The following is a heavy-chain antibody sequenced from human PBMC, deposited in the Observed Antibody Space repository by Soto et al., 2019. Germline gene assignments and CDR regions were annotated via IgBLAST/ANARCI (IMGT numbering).Heavy chain of an antibody. D-gene: IGHD2-2*01. CDR1: GGTFSSYA. CDR2: IIPIFGTA. V-gene: IGHV1-69*13. CDR3: ARVGMPRYYYYYGMDV. Sequence: SVKVSCKASGGTFSSYAISWVRQAPGQGLEWMGGIIPIFGTANYAQKFQGRVTITADESTSTAYMELSSLRSEDTAVYYCARVGMPRYYYYYGMDVWGQGTTVTVSS. J-gene: IGHJ6*02.